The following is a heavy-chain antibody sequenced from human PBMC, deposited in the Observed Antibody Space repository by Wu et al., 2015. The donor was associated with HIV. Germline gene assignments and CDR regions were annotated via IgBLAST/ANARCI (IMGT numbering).Heavy chain of an antibody. J-gene: IGHJ6*02. D-gene: IGHD5-18*01. V-gene: IGHV1-8*01. CDR2: MNPKSGNT. Sequence: QVQLVQSGAEVKKPGASVRVSCKASGYSFTTYDINWVRQATGQGPEWMGWMNPKSGNTGYARKFQGRVTMTRTISKSTTYMELSSLTSEDTALYYCARSFDRVDTAMVGYYFYHGLDVWGQGP. CDR3: ARSFDRVDTAMVGYYFYHGLDV. CDR1: GYSFTTYD.